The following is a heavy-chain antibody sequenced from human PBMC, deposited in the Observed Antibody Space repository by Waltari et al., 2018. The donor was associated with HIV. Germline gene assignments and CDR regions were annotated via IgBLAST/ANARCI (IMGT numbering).Heavy chain of an antibody. J-gene: IGHJ4*02. D-gene: IGHD2-21*02. Sequence: QLQLQESGPGLVRPSETLSLTCSVSGGSIRSSGHYWGWLRRSSGKGLEWVGSIYYTWTTDSSPSLKNRLTMSMDATKGQFSLTLKSVTAADTAIYYCARGTIESGVTAGFGFWGQGTLVAVSS. CDR2: IYYTWTT. CDR1: GGSIRSSGHY. CDR3: ARGTIESGVTAGFGF. V-gene: IGHV4-39*01.